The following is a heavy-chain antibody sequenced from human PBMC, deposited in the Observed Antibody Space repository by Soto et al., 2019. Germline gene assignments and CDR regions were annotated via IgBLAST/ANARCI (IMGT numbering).Heavy chain of an antibody. D-gene: IGHD4-4*01. Sequence: EVQLAESGGGLVQPGGSLRLSCAASGFTFSPYWMHWVRQAPGKGLVWGSRINPDGSSTNYADSVKGRFTISRDNAKNTLYLQMNSLRAEDTAVYYCGRGGSNSPNGMDVWGQGTTVTVSS. V-gene: IGHV3-74*01. J-gene: IGHJ6*02. CDR1: GFTFSPYW. CDR2: INPDGSST. CDR3: GRGGSNSPNGMDV.